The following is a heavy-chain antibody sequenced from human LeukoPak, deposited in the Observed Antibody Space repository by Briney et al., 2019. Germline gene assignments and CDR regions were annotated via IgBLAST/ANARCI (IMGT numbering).Heavy chain of an antibody. CDR1: GGSISTYY. CDR3: ARLPRAGGGLDY. D-gene: IGHD6-13*01. CDR2: IYYSGST. V-gene: IGHV4-59*08. J-gene: IGHJ4*02. Sequence: SETLSLTCTVSGGSISTYYWSWIRQPPGKGLEWIGYIYYSGSTNYNPSLKSRVTTSVDTSKNQFSLKLSSVTAADTAVYYCARLPRAGGGLDYWGQGTLVTVSS.